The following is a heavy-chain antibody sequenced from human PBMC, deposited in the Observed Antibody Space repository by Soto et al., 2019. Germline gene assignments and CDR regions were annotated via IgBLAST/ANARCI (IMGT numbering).Heavy chain of an antibody. Sequence: EVQLVESGGDLVQPGGALRLSCVASGFTFSDHYMEWVRQAPGKGLEWVGRPRNKGNSYTTEYATTVKGRFTISRDDSKNSMYLQMISLTIEDTAVYYCCRASSRDDWGLDLWGQGTLVTVTS. V-gene: IGHV3-72*01. CDR3: CRASSRDDWGLDL. D-gene: IGHD5-12*01. CDR1: GFTFSDHY. J-gene: IGHJ5*02. CDR2: PRNKGNSYTT.